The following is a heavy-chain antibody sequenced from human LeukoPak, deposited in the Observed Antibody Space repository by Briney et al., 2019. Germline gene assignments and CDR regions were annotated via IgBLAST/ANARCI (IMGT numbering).Heavy chain of an antibody. CDR3: AGYYDFWSGLSPYYYYYMDV. V-gene: IGHV3-20*04. D-gene: IGHD3-3*01. CDR2: INWNGGST. J-gene: IGHJ6*03. CDR1: GFTFDDYG. Sequence: PGGSLRLSCAASGFTFDDYGMSWVRQAPGKGLEWVSGINWNGGSTGYADSVKGRFTISRDNAKNSLYLQMNSLRAEDTAVYYCAGYYDFWSGLSPYYYYYMDVWGKGTTVTVSS.